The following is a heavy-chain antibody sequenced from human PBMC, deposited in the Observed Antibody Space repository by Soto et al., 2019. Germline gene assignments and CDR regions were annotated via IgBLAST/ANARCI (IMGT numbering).Heavy chain of an antibody. D-gene: IGHD1-20*01. Sequence: GGSLRLSCAASGFTFSSYEMNWVRQAPGKGLEWVSYISSSGRTIYYADSVKGRFTISRDNAKNSLYLQMNSLRAEDTAVYYCARSGYNWNDGARGYFDYWCQGTLVTVSS. CDR3: ARSGYNWNDGARGYFDY. CDR1: GFTFSSYE. J-gene: IGHJ4*02. CDR2: ISSSGRTI. V-gene: IGHV3-48*03.